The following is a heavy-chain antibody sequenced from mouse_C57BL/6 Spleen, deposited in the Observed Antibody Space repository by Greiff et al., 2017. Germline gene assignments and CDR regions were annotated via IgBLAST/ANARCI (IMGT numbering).Heavy chain of an antibody. CDR1: GFSLTSYG. J-gene: IGHJ4*01. D-gene: IGHD2-3*01. CDR3: ARNGDGYPYAMDY. Sequence: QVHVKQSGPGLVQPSQSLSITCTVSGFSLTSYGVHWVRQSPGKGLEWLGVIWSGGSTDYNAAFISRLSISKDNSKSQVFFKMNSLQADDTAIYYCARNGDGYPYAMDYWGQGTSVTVSS. CDR2: IWSGGST. V-gene: IGHV2-2*01.